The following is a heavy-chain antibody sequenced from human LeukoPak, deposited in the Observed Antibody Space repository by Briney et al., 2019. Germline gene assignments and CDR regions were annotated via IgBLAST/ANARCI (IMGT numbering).Heavy chain of an antibody. V-gene: IGHV3-23*01. D-gene: IGHD6-13*01. Sequence: GGSLRLSCAASGFTFSSYAMNWVRQAPGKGLEWVSTISNSGGTTYYADSVKGRFTISRDNSKNTLYLQMDSLRAEDTAVYYCAKAPYSTRWYYFDYWGQGTLVTVSS. CDR2: ISNSGGTT. J-gene: IGHJ4*02. CDR1: GFTFSSYA. CDR3: AKAPYSTRWYYFDY.